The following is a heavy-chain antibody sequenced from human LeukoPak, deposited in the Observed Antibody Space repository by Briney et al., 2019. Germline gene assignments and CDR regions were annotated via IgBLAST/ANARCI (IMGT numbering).Heavy chain of an antibody. V-gene: IGHV4-31*03. Sequence: SQTLSLTCTVSGGSISSGGYYWSWIRQHPGKGLEWIGYIYYSGSTYYNPSLKSRVTISVDTSKNQFSLKLSSVTAADTAVYYCARTRGSSGSYFFLDYWGQGTLVTVSS. D-gene: IGHD3-10*01. CDR3: ARTRGSSGSYFFLDY. CDR1: GGSISSGGYY. CDR2: IYYSGST. J-gene: IGHJ4*02.